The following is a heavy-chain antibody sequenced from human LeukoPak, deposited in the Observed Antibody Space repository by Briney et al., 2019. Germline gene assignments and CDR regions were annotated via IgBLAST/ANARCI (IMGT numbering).Heavy chain of an antibody. D-gene: IGHD3-22*01. CDR1: GGSISSSSYY. V-gene: IGHV4-39*01. CDR2: IYYSGST. Sequence: SETLSLTCTVSGGSISSSSYYWCWIRQPPGKGLEWIGSIYYSGSTYYNPSLKSRVTISVDTSKNQFSLKLSSVTAADTAVYYCARPTYYYDSSGYSHLYYFDYWGQGTLVTVSS. CDR3: ARPTYYYDSSGYSHLYYFDY. J-gene: IGHJ4*02.